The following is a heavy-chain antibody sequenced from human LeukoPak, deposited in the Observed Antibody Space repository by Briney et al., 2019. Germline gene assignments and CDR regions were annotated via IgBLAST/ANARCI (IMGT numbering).Heavy chain of an antibody. D-gene: IGHD6-13*01. CDR2: VSSDGSKK. J-gene: IGHJ4*02. CDR1: GFTFSNFA. V-gene: IGHV3-30*04. Sequence: GGSLRLSCAASGFTFSNFAIHWVRQAPDKGLEWVAVVSSDGSKKYYADSVKGRFTISRDNSKNTLYLQMNTLRADDTAVYYCAKDHGSSDWYYFDYWGQGTLVTVSS. CDR3: AKDHGSSDWYYFDY.